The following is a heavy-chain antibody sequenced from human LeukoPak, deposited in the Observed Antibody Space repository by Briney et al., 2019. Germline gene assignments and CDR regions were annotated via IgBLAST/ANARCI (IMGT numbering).Heavy chain of an antibody. CDR1: GYSFTSYW. V-gene: IGHV5-51*01. J-gene: IGHJ6*02. D-gene: IGHD3-10*01. CDR3: ARLPLLWFGELSKNYGMDV. Sequence: GESLKIPCKGSGYSFTSYWIGWVRQMPGKGLEWMGIIYPGDSDTRYSPSFQGQVTISADESLSTAYLQWSSLKASDTAMYYCARLPLLWFGELSKNYGMDVWGQGTTVTVSS. CDR2: IYPGDSDT.